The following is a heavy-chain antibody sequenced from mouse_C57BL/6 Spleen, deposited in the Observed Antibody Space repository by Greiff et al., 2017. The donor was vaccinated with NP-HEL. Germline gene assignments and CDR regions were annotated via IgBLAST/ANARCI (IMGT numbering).Heavy chain of an antibody. Sequence: VQLQQSGPELVKPGASVKISCKASGYAFSSSWMNWVKQRPGKGLEWIGRIYPGDGDTNYNGKFKGKATLTAAKSSSTAYMQLSSLTSEDSAVYFCARAYYGSSYLYFDVWGTGTTVTVSS. CDR3: ARAYYGSSYLYFDV. CDR1: GYAFSSSW. V-gene: IGHV1-82*01. CDR2: IYPGDGDT. J-gene: IGHJ1*03. D-gene: IGHD1-1*01.